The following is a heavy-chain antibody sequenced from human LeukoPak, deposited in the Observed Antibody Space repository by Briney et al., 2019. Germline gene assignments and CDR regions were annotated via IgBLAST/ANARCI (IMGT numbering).Heavy chain of an antibody. CDR2: IIPIFGTA. V-gene: IGHV1-69*13. D-gene: IGHD3-3*01. CDR3: ARGFLEWLLYRNWLDP. CDR1: GGTFSSYA. J-gene: IGHJ5*02. Sequence: ASVKVSCKASGGTFSSYAISWVRQAPGQGLEWMGGIIPIFGTANYAQKFQGRVTITADESTSTAYMELSSLRSEDTAVYYCARGFLEWLLYRNWLDPWGQGTLVTVSS.